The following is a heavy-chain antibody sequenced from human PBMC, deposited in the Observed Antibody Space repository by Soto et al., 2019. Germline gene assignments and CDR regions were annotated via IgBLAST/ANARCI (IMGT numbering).Heavy chain of an antibody. Sequence: QVQLVESGGGVVQPGRSLRISCAATGFSFNFYAMYWVRQAPGKGLEWVAMISNDGSSENYADSVRGRFIISRDNSKKTLLLHMNSLRPEDTATYYCVRDSGANYGTFWYFDLWGRGTLVTVSS. CDR2: ISNDGSSE. CDR3: VRDSGANYGTFWYFDL. CDR1: GFSFNFYA. D-gene: IGHD5-18*01. J-gene: IGHJ2*01. V-gene: IGHV3-30-3*01.